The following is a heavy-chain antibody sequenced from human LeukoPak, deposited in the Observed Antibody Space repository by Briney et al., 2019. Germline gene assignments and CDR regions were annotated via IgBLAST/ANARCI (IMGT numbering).Heavy chain of an antibody. V-gene: IGHV3-23*01. CDR3: AIDPRYGDYDY. CDR1: GFTFSSYG. CDR2: ISGSGGST. D-gene: IGHD4-17*01. Sequence: GGSLRLSCAASGFTFSSYGMSWVRQAPGKGLEWVSAISGSGGSTYYADSVKGRFTISRDNSENTLYLQMNSLRAEDTAVYYRAIDPRYGDYDYWGQGTLVTVSS. J-gene: IGHJ4*02.